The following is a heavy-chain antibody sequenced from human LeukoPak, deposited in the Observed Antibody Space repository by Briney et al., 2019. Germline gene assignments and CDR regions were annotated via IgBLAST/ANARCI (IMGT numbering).Heavy chain of an antibody. V-gene: IGHV3-23*01. D-gene: IGHD6-19*01. Sequence: GGSLRLSCAASGFTFSSYAMSWVRQAPGKGLEWVSVISSTGGITHYADSVKGRFTISRDNSKNTLYLQMNSLRAEDTAVYYCAKDRERAVAGTSDWGQGTLVTVSS. CDR1: GFTFSSYA. CDR2: ISSTGGIT. J-gene: IGHJ4*02. CDR3: AKDRERAVAGTSD.